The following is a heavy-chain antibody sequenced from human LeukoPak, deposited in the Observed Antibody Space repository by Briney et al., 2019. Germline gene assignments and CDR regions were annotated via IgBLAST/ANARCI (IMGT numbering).Heavy chain of an antibody. CDR2: ISDSGGST. D-gene: IGHD3-10*01. CDR3: AKGLPGFGDLLDVWNY. J-gene: IGHJ4*02. V-gene: IGHV3-23*01. CDR1: GFTFSNYA. Sequence: GGSLRLSCAASGFTFSNYAMIWVRQAPGRGREGASNISDSGGSTYYADSVKGRFTISRDNSKNTLYLQMNSLRAEDTALYYCAKGLPGFGDLLDVWNYWGQGILVTVSS.